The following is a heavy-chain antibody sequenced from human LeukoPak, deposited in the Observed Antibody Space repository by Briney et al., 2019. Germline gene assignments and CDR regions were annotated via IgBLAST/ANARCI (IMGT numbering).Heavy chain of an antibody. Sequence: KPGGTLRLSCAASGFTFSRYTMNWVRQVPGKGLEWVSIISGTSSYRYYAESVKGRFSISRDDATNSVYLQMNSLRVEDTAVHYCARDASPYDSINWFDPWGQGTLVTVSS. CDR1: GFTFSRYT. J-gene: IGHJ5*02. V-gene: IGHV3-21*01. CDR2: ISGTSSYR. D-gene: IGHD3-3*01. CDR3: ARDASPYDSINWFDP.